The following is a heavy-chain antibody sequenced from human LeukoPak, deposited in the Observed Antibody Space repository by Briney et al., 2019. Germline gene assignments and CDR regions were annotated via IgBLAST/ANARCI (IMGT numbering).Heavy chain of an antibody. CDR2: INPHSGGT. D-gene: IGHD3-16*01. J-gene: IGHJ3*01. Sequence: ASVKVSCKASGYNFRDYYIHWVLHAPGQGLEWMGWINPHSGGTRYAPKFQGRVTMSRDTSINTAYMELRRLRSDDTAVFYCARVDRLYEITHPTAYEIWGQGTRVTVSS. V-gene: IGHV1-2*02. CDR3: ARVDRLYEITHPTAYEI. CDR1: GYNFRDYY.